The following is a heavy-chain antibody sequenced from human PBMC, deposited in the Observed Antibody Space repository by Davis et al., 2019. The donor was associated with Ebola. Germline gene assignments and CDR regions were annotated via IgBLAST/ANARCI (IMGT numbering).Heavy chain of an antibody. D-gene: IGHD2-15*01. J-gene: IGHJ5*02. V-gene: IGHV4-34*01. CDR2: IYHRGST. CDR1: GGSISSYY. CDR3: ARGASVLVVVAARRWWFDP. Sequence: SETLSLTCTVSGGSISSYYWSWIRQHPGTGLEWIGEIYHRGSTNYNPSLKSLVPISVDTSKNQFSLKLSSVTAADTAVYYWARGASVLVVVAARRWWFDPWGQGTLVTVSS.